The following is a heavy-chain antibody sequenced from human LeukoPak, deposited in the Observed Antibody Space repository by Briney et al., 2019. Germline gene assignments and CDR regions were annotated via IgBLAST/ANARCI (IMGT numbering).Heavy chain of an antibody. CDR3: AVVAGRFPPDY. V-gene: IGHV3-30-3*01. CDR1: GFTFSTSA. Sequence: GGSLRLSCAASGFTFSTSAMHWVRQAPGKGLEWVAFTSFDEGHKFYADSVEGRFTISRDNSKNTLFLQMHNLRVDDTAMYYCAVVAGRFPPDYWGQGTLVTVSS. CDR2: TSFDEGHK. J-gene: IGHJ4*02. D-gene: IGHD6-19*01.